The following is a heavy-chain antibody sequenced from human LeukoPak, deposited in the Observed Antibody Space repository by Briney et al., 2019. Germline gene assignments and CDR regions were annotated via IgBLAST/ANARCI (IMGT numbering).Heavy chain of an antibody. D-gene: IGHD2-15*01. CDR2: IYTSGST. V-gene: IGHV4-4*07. J-gene: IGHJ5*02. CDR1: GGPISSYY. Sequence: SETLSLTCTVSGGPISSYYWSWIRQPAGKGLEWIGRIYTSGSTNYNPSLKSRVTMSVDTSKNQFSLKLSSVTAAGTAVYYCARTNGVYCSGGSCPNWFDPWGQGTLVTVSS. CDR3: ARTNGVYCSGGSCPNWFDP.